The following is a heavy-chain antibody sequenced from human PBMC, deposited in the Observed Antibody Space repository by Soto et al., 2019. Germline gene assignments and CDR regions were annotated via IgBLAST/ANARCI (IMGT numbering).Heavy chain of an antibody. Sequence: QVQLVQSGAEVKKPGASVKVSCTFTSYDINWVRQATGQGLEWMAWMNPNSGNTRYAQKFQSRVTMTRNTSNFTAYMELSSLRSEDTAVYYCARGPGSSDWRFSYYYMDVWGQGTTVTVSS. CDR3: ARGPGSSDWRFSYYYMDV. CDR2: MNPNSGNT. D-gene: IGHD6-19*01. J-gene: IGHJ6*02. V-gene: IGHV1-8*01. CDR1: FTSYD.